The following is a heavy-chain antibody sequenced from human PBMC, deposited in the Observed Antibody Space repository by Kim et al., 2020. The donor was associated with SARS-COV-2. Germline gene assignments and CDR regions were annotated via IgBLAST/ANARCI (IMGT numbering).Heavy chain of an antibody. CDR3: GRDYKNYYASGSFVY. J-gene: IGHJ4*02. Sequence: SETLSLTCTVSGASISNYYWSWIRQPPGKGLEWIGYIYYSGSTNYNPSLKSRVTISVDTSKNQFSLKLSSVTAADTAVYYCGRDYKNYYASGSFVYWGQG. D-gene: IGHD3-10*01. CDR2: IYYSGST. V-gene: IGHV4-59*01. CDR1: GASISNYY.